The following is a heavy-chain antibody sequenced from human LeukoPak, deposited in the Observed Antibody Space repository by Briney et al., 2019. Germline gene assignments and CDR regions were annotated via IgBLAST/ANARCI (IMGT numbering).Heavy chain of an antibody. Sequence: GASVKVSCKASGGTFSSYAISWVRQAPGQGLEWMGGIIPIFGTANYAQKFQGRVTITADESTSTAYMELSSLRSEDTAVYYCASIVGLYYFDYWGQGTLVTVSS. CDR1: GGTFSSYA. V-gene: IGHV1-69*01. CDR2: IIPIFGTA. CDR3: ASIVGLYYFDY. D-gene: IGHD1-26*01. J-gene: IGHJ4*02.